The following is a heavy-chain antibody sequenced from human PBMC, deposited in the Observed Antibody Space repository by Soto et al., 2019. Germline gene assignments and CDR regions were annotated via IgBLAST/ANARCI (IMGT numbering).Heavy chain of an antibody. V-gene: IGHV3-66*01. CDR1: GFTVSTNY. D-gene: IGHD5-12*01. Sequence: GGSLRLSCAASGFTVSTNYMTWVRQAPGKGLEWVSAIYSVGIAYYADSVKGRFTISRDNSKNTLYLQMNSLRAEDTAVYYCADPVEMATISFDYWGQGALVTVSS. CDR3: ADPVEMATISFDY. J-gene: IGHJ4*02. CDR2: IYSVGIA.